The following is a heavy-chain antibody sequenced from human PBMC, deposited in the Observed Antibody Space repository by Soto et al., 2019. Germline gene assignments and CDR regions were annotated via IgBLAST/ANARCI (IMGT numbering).Heavy chain of an antibody. CDR1: GGSISSYY. J-gene: IGHJ6*02. Sequence: QVQLQESGPGLVKPSETLSLTCTVSGGSISSYYWSWIRQPPGKGLEWIGYVYYSGSTNYNPSLKSRVTISVDKSKNQFSLKLSSVTAADTAVYYCARDLSQYSSSWYRDYYGMDVWGQGTTVTVSS. CDR3: ARDLSQYSSSWYRDYYGMDV. CDR2: VYYSGST. V-gene: IGHV4-59*01. D-gene: IGHD6-13*01.